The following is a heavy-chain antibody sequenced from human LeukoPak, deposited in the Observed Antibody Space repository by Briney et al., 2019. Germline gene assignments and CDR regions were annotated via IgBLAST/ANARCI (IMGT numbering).Heavy chain of an antibody. CDR3: ARDLGVATILGDYYYGMDV. Sequence: PSETLSLTCTVSGGSISSYYWSWIRQPPGKGLEWIGYIYYSGSTNYNPSLKSRVTISVDTSKNQFSLKLSSVTAADTAVYYCARDLGVATILGDYYYGMDVWGQGTTVTVSS. CDR1: GGSISSYY. CDR2: IYYSGST. V-gene: IGHV4-59*01. D-gene: IGHD5-12*01. J-gene: IGHJ6*02.